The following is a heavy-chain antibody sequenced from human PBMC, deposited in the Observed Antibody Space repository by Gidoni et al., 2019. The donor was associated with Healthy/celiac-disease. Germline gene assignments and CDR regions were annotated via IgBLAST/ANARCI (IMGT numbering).Heavy chain of an antibody. V-gene: IGHV1-3*01. D-gene: IGHD2-2*02. CDR2: INAGNGTT. Sequence: QVQLVQSGAEVKKPGASVKVSCKASGYTFTSYAMHWVRQAPGQRLEWMGWINAGNGTTKDSQKFQGRVTITRDTSASTAYMELSSLRSEDTAVYYCARADCSSTSCYIGDWFDPWGQGTLVTVSS. J-gene: IGHJ5*02. CDR1: GYTFTSYA. CDR3: ARADCSSTSCYIGDWFDP.